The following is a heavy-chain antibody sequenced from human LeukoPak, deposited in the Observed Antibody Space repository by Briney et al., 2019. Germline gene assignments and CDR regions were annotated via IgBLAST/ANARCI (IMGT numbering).Heavy chain of an antibody. D-gene: IGHD5-12*01. V-gene: IGHV6-1*01. CDR3: ARDRGYSGYLNWFDP. Sequence: SQTLSLTCAISGDTFSSNSAAWNWLRQSPSRGLEWMGRTYYRSKWYNDYAVSVKSRITINPDTSKNQFSLQLNSVTPEDTAVYYCARDRGYSGYLNWFDPWGQGTLVTVSS. CDR1: GDTFSSNSAA. CDR2: TYYRSKWYN. J-gene: IGHJ5*02.